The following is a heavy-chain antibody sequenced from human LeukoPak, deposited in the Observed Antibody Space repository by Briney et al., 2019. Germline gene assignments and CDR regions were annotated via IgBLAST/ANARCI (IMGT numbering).Heavy chain of an antibody. Sequence: ASVKVSCKVSGYTLTELSMHWVQQAPGKGLEWMGGFDPEDGETIYAQKFQGRVTMTEDTSTDTAYMELSSLRSEDTAVYYCATALLWFGYSSSLLGYWGQGTLVTVSS. V-gene: IGHV1-24*01. CDR1: GYTLTELS. J-gene: IGHJ4*02. D-gene: IGHD3-10*01. CDR2: FDPEDGET. CDR3: ATALLWFGYSSSLLGY.